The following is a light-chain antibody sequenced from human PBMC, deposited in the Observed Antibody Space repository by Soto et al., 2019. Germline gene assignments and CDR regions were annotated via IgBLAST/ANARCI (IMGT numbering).Light chain of an antibody. Sequence: DIQMTESPSTLSASVGARVTITCRASQSISGWLAWYQQKPGKPPKVLSYGASNLQSGVPPRFSGSGSGTEFTLTISSLQPDDFATYYCQHYNSYSEAFGQGTKVDIK. CDR2: GAS. CDR1: QSISGW. CDR3: QHYNSYSEA. J-gene: IGKJ1*01. V-gene: IGKV1-5*01.